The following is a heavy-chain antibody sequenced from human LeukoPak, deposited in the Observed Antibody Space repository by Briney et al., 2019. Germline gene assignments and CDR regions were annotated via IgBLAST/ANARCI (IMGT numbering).Heavy chain of an antibody. CDR1: GGSFSGYY. CDR2: IYYSGST. D-gene: IGHD2-15*01. Sequence: PSETLSLTCAVYGGSFSGYYWSWIRQPPGKGLEWIGSIYYSGSTYYNPSLKSRVTISVDTSKKQFSLNLSSVTAADTAVYYCATAGGSYYSGWEFDSWGQGTLVTVSS. V-gene: IGHV4-34*11. CDR3: ATAGGSYYSGWEFDS. J-gene: IGHJ4*02.